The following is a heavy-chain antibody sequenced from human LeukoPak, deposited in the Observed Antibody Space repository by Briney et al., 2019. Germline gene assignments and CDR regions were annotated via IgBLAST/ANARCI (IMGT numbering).Heavy chain of an antibody. CDR3: ANPRYDSSGYYYVD. J-gene: IGHJ4*02. CDR1: GYTFTSYG. V-gene: IGHV1-18*01. Sequence: ASVKVSCKASGYTFTSYGISWVRQAPGQGLEWMGWISAYNGNTNYAQKLQGRVTMTTDTSASTGYMELSSLRSGDTAVYYCANPRYDSSGYYYVDWGQGTLVTVSS. D-gene: IGHD3-22*01. CDR2: ISAYNGNT.